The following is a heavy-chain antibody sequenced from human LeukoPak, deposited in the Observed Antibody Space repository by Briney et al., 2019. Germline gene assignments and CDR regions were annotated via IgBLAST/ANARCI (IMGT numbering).Heavy chain of an antibody. CDR2: IRYDGSNK. V-gene: IGHV3-30*02. Sequence: PGGSLRLSCAASGFTFSSYGMHWVRQAPGKGLEWVAFIRYDGSNKYYADSVKGRFTISRDSSKNTLYLQMNSLRAEDTAVYYCAKGWSTISHDAFDIWGQGTMVTVSS. D-gene: IGHD5/OR15-5a*01. J-gene: IGHJ3*02. CDR3: AKGWSTISHDAFDI. CDR1: GFTFSSYG.